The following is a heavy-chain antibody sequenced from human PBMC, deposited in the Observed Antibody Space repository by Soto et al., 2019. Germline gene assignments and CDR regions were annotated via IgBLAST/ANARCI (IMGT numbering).Heavy chain of an antibody. D-gene: IGHD2-2*01. CDR2: IYYSGST. CDR1: GGSISSSSYY. Sequence: PSETLSLTCTVSGGSISSSSYYWGWIRQPPGKGLEWIGSIYYSGSTYYNPSLKSRVTISVDTSKNQFSLKLSSVTAADTAVYYCARSARGYCSSTSCYYGHYFDYWGQGTLVTVSS. CDR3: ARSARGYCSSTSCYYGHYFDY. V-gene: IGHV4-39*01. J-gene: IGHJ4*02.